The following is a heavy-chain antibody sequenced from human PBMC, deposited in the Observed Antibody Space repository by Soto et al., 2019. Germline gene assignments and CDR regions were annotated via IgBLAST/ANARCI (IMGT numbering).Heavy chain of an antibody. D-gene: IGHD3-10*01. Sequence: PGGSLRLSCTASGFTFSSYLMHWVRQAPGKGLVWVSHINRDGTDTSYADSVKGRFTISRDNAENTLYLQMSGLRAEDTAMYYCVRDPPGASFDLWGQGTKVTVSS. CDR1: GFTFSSYL. J-gene: IGHJ3*01. V-gene: IGHV3-74*01. CDR3: VRDPPGASFDL. CDR2: INRDGTDT.